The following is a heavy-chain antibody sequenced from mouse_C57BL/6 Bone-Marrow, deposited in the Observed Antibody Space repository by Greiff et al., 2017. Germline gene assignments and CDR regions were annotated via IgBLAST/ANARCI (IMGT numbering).Heavy chain of an antibody. V-gene: IGHV1-74*01. CDR2: IHPSDSDT. CDR1: GYTFTSYW. Sequence: QVQLQQPGAELVKPGASVKVSCKASGYTFTSYWMHWVKQRPGQGLEWIGRIHPSDSDTNYNQKFKGKATLTVDTSSSTAYLQRSSLTSEDPAVYYGAIGGDYDGSSGAWFACRGKAALVT. CDR3: AIGGDYDGSSGAWFAC. J-gene: IGHJ3*01. D-gene: IGHD1-1*01.